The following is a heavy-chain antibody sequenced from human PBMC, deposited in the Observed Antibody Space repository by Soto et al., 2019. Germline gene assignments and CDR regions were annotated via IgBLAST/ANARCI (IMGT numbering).Heavy chain of an antibody. CDR2: VAHDGSNE. V-gene: IGHV3-30*18. J-gene: IGHJ4*02. Sequence: QVQLVESGGGVVQPGRSLRLSCAAYGFTFSSFGMHWVRQAPGKGLEWVAFVAHDGSNEDYADSVRGRFAISRDNSKNTLYLQMNSLGAEDTAVYYCAKNRGYSYEGAPLDQWGQGTLVTVSS. D-gene: IGHD5-18*01. CDR1: GFTFSSFG. CDR3: AKNRGYSYEGAPLDQ.